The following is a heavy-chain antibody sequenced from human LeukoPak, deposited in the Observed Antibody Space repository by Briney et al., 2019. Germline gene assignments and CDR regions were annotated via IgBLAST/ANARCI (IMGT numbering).Heavy chain of an antibody. CDR1: GGSFSGYY. V-gene: IGHV4-34*01. CDR3: ARAIVLGQQLVS. Sequence: SETLSLTCAVYGGSFSGYYWSWIRQPPGKGLEWIGEINHSGSTNYNPSLKSRVTISVDTSKNQFSLELSSVTAADTAVYYCARAIVLGQQLVSWGQGTLVTVSS. CDR2: INHSGST. J-gene: IGHJ4*02. D-gene: IGHD6-13*01.